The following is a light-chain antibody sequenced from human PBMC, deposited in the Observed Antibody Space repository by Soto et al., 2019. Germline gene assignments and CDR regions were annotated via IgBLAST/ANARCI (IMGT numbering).Light chain of an antibody. CDR1: QSVDNN. CDR3: QQYGSSPPIT. CDR2: DAS. J-gene: IGKJ5*01. Sequence: EIVMTQSPVTLSASPGESATLSCRASQSVDNNVAWYQQKPGQAPRLLIYDASNRATGIPDRFSGSGSGTDFTLTISRLEPEDFAVYYCQQYGSSPPITFGQGTRLEIK. V-gene: IGKV3-20*01.